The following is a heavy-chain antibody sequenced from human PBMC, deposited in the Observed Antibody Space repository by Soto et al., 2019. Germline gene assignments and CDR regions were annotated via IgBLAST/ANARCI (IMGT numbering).Heavy chain of an antibody. CDR3: ARGHHYYDSSGYYYVYYFDY. D-gene: IGHD3-22*01. CDR1: GYTFTSYD. CDR2: MNPNSGNT. J-gene: IGHJ4*02. Sequence: ASVKVSCKASGYTFTSYDINWVRQATGQGLEWMGWMNPNSGNTGYAQKFQGRVTMTRNTSISTAYMELSSLTSEDTAVYYCARGHHYYDSSGYYYVYYFDYWGQGTLVTVSS. V-gene: IGHV1-8*01.